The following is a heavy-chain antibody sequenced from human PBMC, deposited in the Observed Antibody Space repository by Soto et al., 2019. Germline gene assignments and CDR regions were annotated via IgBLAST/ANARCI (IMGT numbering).Heavy chain of an antibody. Sequence: PSETLSLTCTVSGGSISSYYWSWIRQPPGKGLEWIGYIYYGGSTNYNPSLKSRVTISVDTSKNQFSLKLSSVTAADTAVYYCARGLTGYYFPPRFQSLDYWGQGTLVTVSS. J-gene: IGHJ4*02. V-gene: IGHV4-59*01. CDR2: IYYGGST. CDR1: GGSISSYY. CDR3: ARGLTGYYFPPRFQSLDY. D-gene: IGHD3-9*01.